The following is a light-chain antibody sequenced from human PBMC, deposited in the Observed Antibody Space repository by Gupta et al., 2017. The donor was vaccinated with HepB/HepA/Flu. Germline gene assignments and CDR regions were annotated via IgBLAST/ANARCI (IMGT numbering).Light chain of an antibody. CDR1: SSDVGGYNF. Sequence: QSALTQPPSASGSPGQSVTISCTGTSSDVGGYNFVSWYQQRPGKAPKLIIYEVNMRPSGVPDRFSGSKSGNTASLTVSGLQADDEADYYCSSYAGGKYVFGTGTKGTVL. CDR2: EVN. V-gene: IGLV2-8*01. J-gene: IGLJ1*01. CDR3: SSYAGGKYV.